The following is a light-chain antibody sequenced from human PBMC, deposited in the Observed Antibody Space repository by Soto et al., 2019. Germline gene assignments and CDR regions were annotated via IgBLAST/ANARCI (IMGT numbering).Light chain of an antibody. J-gene: IGKJ1*01. CDR2: GVS. Sequence: EIVLTQSPGTLSLSPGERATLSCRASQSVSNSYLAWYQQEPGQAPRLLIHGVSIRATGIPDRFSGSGSGTDFTLTISRLEPEDFAVYYGQLYGSSPWTFGQGTKVEIK. V-gene: IGKV3-20*01. CDR3: QLYGSSPWT. CDR1: QSVSNSY.